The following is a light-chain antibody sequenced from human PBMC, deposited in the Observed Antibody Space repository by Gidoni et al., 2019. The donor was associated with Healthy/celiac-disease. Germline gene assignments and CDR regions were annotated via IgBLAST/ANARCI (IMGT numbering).Light chain of an antibody. Sequence: QSALTQPASVSGSPGQSITISCTGTSRDVGGYNYVSWHQQHPGKAPKLMIYDVSNRPSGVSNRFSCSKSGNTSSLTISGLQAEDEADYYCSSDTSSSTSVVFGGGTKLTVL. V-gene: IGLV2-14*01. CDR3: SSDTSSSTSVV. CDR2: DVS. J-gene: IGLJ2*01. CDR1: SRDVGGYNY.